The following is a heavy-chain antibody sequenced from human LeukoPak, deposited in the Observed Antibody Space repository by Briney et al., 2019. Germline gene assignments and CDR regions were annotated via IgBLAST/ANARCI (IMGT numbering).Heavy chain of an antibody. Sequence: GRSLRLSCAASGFTFSSYAMHWVRQAPGKGLEWVAVISYDGSNKYYADSVKGRFTISRDNSKNTLYLQMNSLRAEDTAVYYCAKGPWLAYPYYFDYWGQGTLVTVSS. V-gene: IGHV3-30*04. CDR3: AKGPWLAYPYYFDY. J-gene: IGHJ4*02. CDR1: GFTFSSYA. CDR2: ISYDGSNK. D-gene: IGHD6-19*01.